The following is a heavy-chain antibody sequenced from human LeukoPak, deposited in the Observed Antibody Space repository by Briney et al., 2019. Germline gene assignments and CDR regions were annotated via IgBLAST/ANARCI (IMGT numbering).Heavy chain of an antibody. Sequence: GAAVNVSCKASGYTFTSYYMHWVRQAPGQGRDGMGIINHSGGSTRYAQKIQGRVTMTRDTYTSTVYMELSSLRSEDTAVYYCARSLRMDNWFDPWGQGTLVTVSS. CDR2: INHSGGST. J-gene: IGHJ5*02. CDR3: ARSLRMDNWFDP. D-gene: IGHD2-2*03. CDR1: GYTFTSYY. V-gene: IGHV1-46*01.